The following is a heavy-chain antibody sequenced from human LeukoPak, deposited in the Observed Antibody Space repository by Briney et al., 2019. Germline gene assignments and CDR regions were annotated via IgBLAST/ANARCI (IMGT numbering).Heavy chain of an antibody. J-gene: IGHJ4*02. D-gene: IGHD3-22*01. CDR2: IYFRGNI. CDR1: GGSINDGAYY. CDR3: ARDRVNYYDSSPFDY. V-gene: IGHV4-31*03. Sequence: PSETLSLTCTVSGGSINDGAYYWSWVRQHPGKGLEWIGHIYFRGNIYYNPSLKSRPTISVDTSKHQFSLNLTSVTAADTAIYYCARDRVNYYDSSPFDYWGQGSLVTVSS.